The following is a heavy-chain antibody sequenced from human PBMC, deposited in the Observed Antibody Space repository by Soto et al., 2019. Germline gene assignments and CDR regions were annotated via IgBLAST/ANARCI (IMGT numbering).Heavy chain of an antibody. D-gene: IGHD2-15*01. CDR3: AREENCSDGICYSEYFQR. CDR2: VKRSGGST. V-gene: IGHV1-46*01. J-gene: IGHJ1*01. CDR1: GYLFTAYS. Sequence: GSVKVCFKASGYLFTAYSMHLVRRAPGQGLEWMGVVKRSGGSTNYAQKFHGRITMTRDTSTSTVYMDLSSLTSEETAGYYCAREENCSDGICYSEYFQRWGQGTMVTVSS.